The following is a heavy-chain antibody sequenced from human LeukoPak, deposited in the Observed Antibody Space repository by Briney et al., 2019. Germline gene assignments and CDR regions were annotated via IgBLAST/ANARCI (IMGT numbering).Heavy chain of an antibody. CDR3: AKVQWLVRDFDY. Sequence: GGSLRLSCAAAGFSFSSYAMSWVRQAPGKGLEWVSSISGSGGSTYYADSVKGRFTISRDNSKNTLYLQMNSLRAEDTAVYYCAKVQWLVRDFDYWGQGTLVTVSS. V-gene: IGHV3-23*01. J-gene: IGHJ4*02. CDR2: ISGSGGST. CDR1: GFSFSSYA. D-gene: IGHD6-19*01.